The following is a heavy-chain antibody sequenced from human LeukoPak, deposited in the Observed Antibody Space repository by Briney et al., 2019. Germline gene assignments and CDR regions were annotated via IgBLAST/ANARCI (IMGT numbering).Heavy chain of an antibody. D-gene: IGHD1-26*01. CDR3: ARNPSGNYFDY. J-gene: IGHJ4*02. Sequence: SETLSLTCAVSGNSIINNYYWCRIRQPPGKELEWIGSIYNSGSTHYNPSLKSRVTISVDTSKNQYSLKLSSVSAADTAVYYCARNPSGNYFDYWGQGTLVTVSS. CDR2: IYNSGST. CDR1: GNSIINNYY. V-gene: IGHV4-38-2*01.